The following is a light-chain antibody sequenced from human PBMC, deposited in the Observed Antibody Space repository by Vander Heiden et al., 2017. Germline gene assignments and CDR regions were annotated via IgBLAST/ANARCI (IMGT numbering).Light chain of an antibody. Sequence: QPVLTQPTALSASPGASSRFTCTLRSCIKVRTHRLYWDQQKPGTLPRYLLRDKSDTDKQQGSAVPSRFSGSKDASTTAALLLISGLQAEDEDDYYSSTWYSSTWVFGGGTKLTVL. J-gene: IGLJ3*02. CDR2: DKSDTDK. CDR1: SCIKVRTHR. V-gene: IGLV5-39*01. CDR3: STWYSSTWV.